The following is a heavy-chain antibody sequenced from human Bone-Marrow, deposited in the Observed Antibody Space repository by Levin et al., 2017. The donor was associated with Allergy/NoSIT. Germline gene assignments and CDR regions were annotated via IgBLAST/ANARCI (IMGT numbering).Heavy chain of an antibody. CDR3: AREGEYGDSYD. D-gene: IGHD4-17*01. CDR1: VGSIRSGGYY. J-gene: IGHJ4*02. V-gene: IGHV4-31*03. CDR2: IYHSATT. Sequence: LRLSCSDSVGSIRSGGYYWNWIRQHPGKGLEWIGYIYHSATTNYNPSFKSRVTISEDRSKNEVYLRLSSVTVADTAIYYCAREGEYGDSYDWGQGILVTVSS.